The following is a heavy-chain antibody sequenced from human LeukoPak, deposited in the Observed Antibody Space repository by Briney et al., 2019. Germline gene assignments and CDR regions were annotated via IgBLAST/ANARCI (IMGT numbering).Heavy chain of an antibody. CDR2: INPNGGGT. D-gene: IGHD6-19*01. V-gene: IGHV1-2*02. CDR1: GYTFNGYY. Sequence: ASVKVSYTASGYTFNGYYKHWVRQAPGQGLGWMGWINPNGGGTNYAQKFQGRVTMTRDTTISTAYMELRRLRSDDTAMYYCARSSVWKYNIDNCGHRALVTVSS. J-gene: IGHJ4*01. CDR3: ARSSVWKYNIDN.